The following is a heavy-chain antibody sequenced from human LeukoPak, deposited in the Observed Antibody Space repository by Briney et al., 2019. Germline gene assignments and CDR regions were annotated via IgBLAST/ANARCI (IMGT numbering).Heavy chain of an antibody. V-gene: IGHV1-8*01. CDR3: TRAIRHQLLSDY. CDR2: MNPNSGNT. Sequence: GASVKVSCKSSGYTFTSYDINWVRQATGQGLEWMGWMNPNSGNTGYAQKFQGRVTMTRDTSIRTAYMELSGLRLEDTAVYFCTRAIRHQLLSDYWGQGTLVTVSS. D-gene: IGHD2-2*01. CDR1: GYTFTSYD. J-gene: IGHJ4*02.